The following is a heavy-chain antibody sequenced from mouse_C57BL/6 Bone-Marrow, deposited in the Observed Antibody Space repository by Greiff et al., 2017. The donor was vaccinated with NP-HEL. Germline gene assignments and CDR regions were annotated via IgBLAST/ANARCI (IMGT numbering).Heavy chain of an antibody. CDR1: GYTFTDYY. V-gene: IGHV1-19*01. D-gene: IGHD1-1*01. CDR2: INPYNGGT. J-gene: IGHJ2*01. CDR3: ARRATVVVPFDY. Sequence: VQLQQSGPVLVKPGASVKMSCKASGYTFTDYYMNWVKQSHGKSLEWIGVINPYNGGTSYNQKFKGKATLTVDKSSSTAYMALNSLTSEDSAVYYCARRATVVVPFDYWGQGTTRTVSS.